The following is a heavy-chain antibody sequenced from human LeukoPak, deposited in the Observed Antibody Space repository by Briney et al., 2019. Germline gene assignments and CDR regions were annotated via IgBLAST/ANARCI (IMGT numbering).Heavy chain of an antibody. CDR1: GGSISSGGYS. J-gene: IGHJ5*02. CDR2: IYHSGNT. D-gene: IGHD3-22*01. Sequence: PSQTLSLTCAVSGGSISSGGYSWSWIRQPPGKGLEWIGYIYHSGNTYYNPSLKSRVTISVDRSKNQFSLKLSSVTAADTAVYYCARAPYYYDSSGYPSLGFDPWGQGTLVTVSS. V-gene: IGHV4-30-2*01. CDR3: ARAPYYYDSSGYPSLGFDP.